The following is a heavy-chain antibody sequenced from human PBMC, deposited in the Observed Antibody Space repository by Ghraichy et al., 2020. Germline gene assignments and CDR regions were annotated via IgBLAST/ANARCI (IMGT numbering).Heavy chain of an antibody. CDR3: ARAGIEFYTMEV. Sequence: SETLSLTCTVSGGSISSSGDYWTWFRQPAGKGLQWNGSMYSSGSTYYNSTLESRVTISLDTSKNQFSLRLSSVTAGDTAVYYCARAGIEFYTMEVWGQGTTVTVSS. CDR1: GGSISSSGDY. CDR2: MYSSGST. J-gene: IGHJ6*02. D-gene: IGHD3-16*01. V-gene: IGHV4-61*02.